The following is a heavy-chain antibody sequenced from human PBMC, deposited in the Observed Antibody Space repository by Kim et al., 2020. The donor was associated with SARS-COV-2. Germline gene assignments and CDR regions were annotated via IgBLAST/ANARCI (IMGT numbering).Heavy chain of an antibody. CDR1: GFTFSSYA. J-gene: IGHJ5*02. Sequence: GGSLRLSCAASGFTFSSYAMSWVRQAPGKGLEWVSAISGSGGSTYYADSVKGRFTISRDNSKNTLYLQMNSLRAEDTAVYYCAKMQGGYSSSWYNWFDPWGQGTLVTVSS. D-gene: IGHD6-13*01. V-gene: IGHV3-23*01. CDR3: AKMQGGYSSSWYNWFDP. CDR2: ISGSGGST.